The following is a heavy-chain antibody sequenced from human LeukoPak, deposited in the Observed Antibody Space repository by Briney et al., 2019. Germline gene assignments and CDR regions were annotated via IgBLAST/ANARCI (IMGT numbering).Heavy chain of an antibody. V-gene: IGHV3-30*02. CDR3: GKDNFHPGYSSSWYFDY. D-gene: IGHD6-13*01. CDR1: GFTFSSYG. CDR2: IRYDGSNK. J-gene: IGHJ4*02. Sequence: GGSLRLSCAASGFTFSSYGMHWVRQAPGKGLEWVAFIRYDGSNKYYADSVKGRFTISRDNSKNTLYLQMNSLRAEDTAVYYCGKDNFHPGYSSSWYFDYWGQGTLVTVSS.